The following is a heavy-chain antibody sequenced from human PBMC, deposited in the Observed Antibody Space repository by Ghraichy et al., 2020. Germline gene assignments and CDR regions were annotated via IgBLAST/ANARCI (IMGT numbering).Heavy chain of an antibody. V-gene: IGHV3-30*02. J-gene: IGHJ5*02. CDR1: GFTFSSDG. D-gene: IGHD6-13*01. CDR3: AKEAYSSSWYPWFDP. CDR2: IRYDGSNK. Sequence: GGSLRLSCAASGFTFSSDGMHWVRQAPGKGLEWVAFIRYDGSNKYYEDSVKGRFSISRDNSKNTLYLQMNSLRAEDTAVYYCAKEAYSSSWYPWFDPWGQGTLVTVSS.